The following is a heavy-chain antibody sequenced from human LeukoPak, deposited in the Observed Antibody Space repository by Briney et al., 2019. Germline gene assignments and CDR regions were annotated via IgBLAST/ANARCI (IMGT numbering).Heavy chain of an antibody. J-gene: IGHJ4*02. V-gene: IGHV4-34*01. Sequence: PSETLSLTCAVYGGSFSGYYWSWIRQPPGKGLEWIGEINHSGSTNYNPSLKSRVTMSVDTSKNQFSLKLSSVTAADTAVYYCARGSLWSGYSYFDYWGQGTLVTVSS. CDR1: GGSFSGYY. CDR3: ARGSLWSGYSYFDY. D-gene: IGHD3-3*01. CDR2: INHSGST.